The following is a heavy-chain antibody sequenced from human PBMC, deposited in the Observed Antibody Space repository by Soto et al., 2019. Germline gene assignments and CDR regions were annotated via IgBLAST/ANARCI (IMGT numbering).Heavy chain of an antibody. CDR1: GYTFTSYG. D-gene: IGHD6-13*01. CDR3: ATDLSSSWAPTFVG. CDR2: ISAYNGNT. J-gene: IGHJ4*02. V-gene: IGHV1-18*01. Sequence: ASVKVSCKASGYTFTSYGISWVRQAPGQGLEWMGWISAYNGNTNYAQKFQGRVTITADESTSTAYMELSSLRSEDTAVYYCATDLSSSWAPTFVGWGQGTLVTVSS.